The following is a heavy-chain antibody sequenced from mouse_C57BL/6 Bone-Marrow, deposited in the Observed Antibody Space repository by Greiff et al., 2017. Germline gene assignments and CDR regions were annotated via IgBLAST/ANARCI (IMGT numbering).Heavy chain of an antibody. CDR2: INPSSGYT. J-gene: IGHJ4*01. Sequence: VQLQESGAELAKPGASVKLSCKASGYTFTSYWMNWVKQRPGQGLEWIGYINPSSGYTKYNQKFKDKATLTADKSSSTAYMQLSSLTYEDSAVYYCAKQLRPLYYAMDYWGQGTSVTVSS. V-gene: IGHV1-7*01. CDR3: AKQLRPLYYAMDY. D-gene: IGHD3-2*02. CDR1: GYTFTSYW.